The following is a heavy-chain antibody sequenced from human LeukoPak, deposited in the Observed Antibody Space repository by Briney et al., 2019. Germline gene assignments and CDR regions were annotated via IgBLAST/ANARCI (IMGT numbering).Heavy chain of an antibody. V-gene: IGHV3-30*18. CDR3: AKGDRDTPFDP. CDR2: ISYDGSNK. D-gene: IGHD2-2*02. CDR1: GFTLSRHW. Sequence: GGSLRLSCAASGFTLSRHWMHWVRQAPGKGLEWVAVISYDGSNKYYADSVKGRFTISRDNSKNTLYLQMNSLRAEDTAVYYCAKGDRDTPFDPWGQGTLVTVSS. J-gene: IGHJ5*02.